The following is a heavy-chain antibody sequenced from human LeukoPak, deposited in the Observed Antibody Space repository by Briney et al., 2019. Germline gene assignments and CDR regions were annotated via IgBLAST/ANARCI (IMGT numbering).Heavy chain of an antibody. J-gene: IGHJ4*02. V-gene: IGHV2-5*02. D-gene: IGHD2-15*01. CDR2: IYWDDDR. CDR3: AHSYRRFGCSGGSCYYFDY. CDR1: GFSVSTSGVG. Sequence: SGPTLVKPTQTLTLTCTFSGFSVSTSGVGVGGIRQPPGKALEWLALIYWDDDRRYSPSLKSRLTITKDTSKNQVVLTMTNMDPVDTATSHCAHSYRRFGCSGGSCYYFDYWGQGTLVTVSS.